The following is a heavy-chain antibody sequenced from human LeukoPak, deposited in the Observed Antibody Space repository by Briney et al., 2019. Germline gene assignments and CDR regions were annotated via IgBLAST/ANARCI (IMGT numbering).Heavy chain of an antibody. CDR1: GGTFSSYA. J-gene: IGHJ4*02. Sequence: SVKVSCKASGGTFSSYAISWVRQAPGQGLEWMGGIIPIFGTANYAQKFQGRVTITADESTSTAYMEMSSLRSEDTAVYYCARPIYDILTGYLYYFDYWGQGTLVTVSS. V-gene: IGHV1-69*13. D-gene: IGHD3-9*01. CDR3: ARPIYDILTGYLYYFDY. CDR2: IIPIFGTA.